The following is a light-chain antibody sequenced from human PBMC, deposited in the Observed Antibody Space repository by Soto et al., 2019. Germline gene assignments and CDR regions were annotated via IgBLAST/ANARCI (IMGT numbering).Light chain of an antibody. CDR1: QTVSSY. J-gene: IGKJ1*01. Sequence: EVEMTQSPATLSVSPGERATLSCRASQTVSSYLAWYQQKPGQSPRVLIYGTSTMATGVTASLSGSVSGTELTLRISTLRSEDFAVYYCHKYNFWPSFGQGTKVDI. CDR3: HKYNFWPS. V-gene: IGKV3-15*01. CDR2: GTS.